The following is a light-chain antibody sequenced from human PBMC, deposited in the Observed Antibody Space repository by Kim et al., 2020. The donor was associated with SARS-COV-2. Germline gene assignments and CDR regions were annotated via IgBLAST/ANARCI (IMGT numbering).Light chain of an antibody. CDR1: RGRNASKD. Sequence: GKSVTTSCSRSRGRNASKDVQWDQKRPGSSPTTVIYENSQRPSGGPDRLSGSIDSSSNSASLTISGLKTEDGADYYCQSFDSINQVFGGGTQLTVL. J-gene: IGLJ3*02. V-gene: IGLV6-57*01. CDR2: ENS. CDR3: QSFDSINQV.